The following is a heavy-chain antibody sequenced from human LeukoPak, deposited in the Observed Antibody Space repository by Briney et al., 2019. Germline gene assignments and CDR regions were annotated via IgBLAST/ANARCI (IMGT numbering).Heavy chain of an antibody. J-gene: IGHJ5*02. CDR1: GDSISTSSYY. CDR3: ARDENGYVWGSFRA. V-gene: IGHV4-39*07. CDR2: IYYSGST. Sequence: SSETLSLTCSVSGDSISTSSYYWGWIRQPPGKGLEWIGTIYYSGSTYYNPSLESRVTMSLDTSKNQFSLKLSSVTAADTAVYYCARDENGYVWGSFRAWGQGTLVTVSS. D-gene: IGHD3-16*02.